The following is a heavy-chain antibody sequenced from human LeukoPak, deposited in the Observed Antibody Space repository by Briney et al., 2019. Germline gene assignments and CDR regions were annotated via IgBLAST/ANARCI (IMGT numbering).Heavy chain of an antibody. J-gene: IGHJ6*02. D-gene: IGHD2-2*02. CDR1: GFTFSSYA. CDR3: ARALVVVPAAIVGYYYYYGMDV. V-gene: IGHV3-30-3*01. CDR2: ISYDGSNK. Sequence: GGSLRLSCAASGFTFSSYAMHWVRQAPGKGLEWVAVISYDGSNKYYADSVKGRFTISRDNSKNTLYLQMNSLRAEDTAVYYCARALVVVPAAIVGYYYYYGMDVWGQGTTVTVSS.